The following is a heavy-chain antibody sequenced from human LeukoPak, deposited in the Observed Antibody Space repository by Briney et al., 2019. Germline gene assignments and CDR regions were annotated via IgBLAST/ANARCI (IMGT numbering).Heavy chain of an antibody. D-gene: IGHD2-15*01. CDR3: AKDISVVVVAATS. CDR1: GFTFDDYA. CDR2: ISWYSGSI. Sequence: GGSLRLSCAASGFTFDDYAMHWVRQAPGKGLEWVSGISWYSGSIGYADSVKGRFTISRDNAKNSLYLQMNSLRAEDTALYYCAKDISVVVVAATSWGQGTLVTVSS. J-gene: IGHJ4*02. V-gene: IGHV3-9*01.